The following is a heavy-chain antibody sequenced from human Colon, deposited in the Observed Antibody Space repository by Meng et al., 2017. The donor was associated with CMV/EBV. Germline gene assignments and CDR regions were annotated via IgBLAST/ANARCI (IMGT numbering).Heavy chain of an antibody. CDR3: ERVGGWIGSSSIFGWFDP. V-gene: IGHV1-2*02. J-gene: IGHJ5*02. D-gene: IGHD6-6*01. CDR1: GYTFTDYY. CDR2: INSNTGAT. Sequence: QVSLVHAGAEVKIPGAQVKVSCKGSGYTFTDYYIHWVRQAPGQGLEWMGLINSNTGATKYAQKFQNRITMTRDTSINTVYMQLSGLRSDDTAVYYCERVGGWIGSSSIFGWFDPWGQGTLVTVSS.